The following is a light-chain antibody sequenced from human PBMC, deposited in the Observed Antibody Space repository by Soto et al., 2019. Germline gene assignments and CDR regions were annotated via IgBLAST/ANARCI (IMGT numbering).Light chain of an antibody. CDR2: SEGSGSY. V-gene: IGLV4-60*02. Sequence: QLVLTQSSSASASLGSSVKLTCTLSSGHSSYIIAWHQQQPGKAPRYLMKSEGSGSYNKGSGVPDRFSGSSSGADRYLTISSLQCEDEADYYCETWDSNSWEFGGGTKLTVL. J-gene: IGLJ3*02. CDR1: SGHSSYI. CDR3: ETWDSNSWE.